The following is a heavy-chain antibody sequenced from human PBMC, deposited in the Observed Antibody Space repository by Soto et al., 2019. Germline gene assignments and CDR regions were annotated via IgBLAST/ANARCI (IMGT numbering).Heavy chain of an antibody. D-gene: IGHD3-16*01. CDR3: ATPYYFNH. Sequence: PGGSLRLSCAASGFMFSAYTMNWVRQAPGKGLEWLSSISDDSSYIDYADSLRGRFTVSRDNARNSLYLQIDSLGVEDTAVYYCATPYYFNHWGPGTPVTVYS. J-gene: IGHJ1*01. V-gene: IGHV3-21*06. CDR2: ISDDSSYI. CDR1: GFMFSAYT.